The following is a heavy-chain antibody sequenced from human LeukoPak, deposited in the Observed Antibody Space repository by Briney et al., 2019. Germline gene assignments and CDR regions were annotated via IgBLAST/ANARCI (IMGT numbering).Heavy chain of an antibody. CDR1: GGSFSGYY. D-gene: IGHD3-10*01. V-gene: IGHV4-34*01. J-gene: IGHJ4*02. CDR2: INHSGST. Sequence: PSETLSLTCAVYGGSFSGYYWSWIRQPPGKGLEWIGEINHSGSTNYNPSLKSRVTISVDTSKNQFSLKLSSVTAADTAVYYCARMLWFGEFRPFDYWGQGTLVTVSS. CDR3: ARMLWFGEFRPFDY.